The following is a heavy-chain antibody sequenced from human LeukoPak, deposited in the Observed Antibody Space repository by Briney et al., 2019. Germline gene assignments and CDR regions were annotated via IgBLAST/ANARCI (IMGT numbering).Heavy chain of an antibody. D-gene: IGHD3-3*01. J-gene: IGHJ4*02. V-gene: IGHV1-2*02. CDR3: ARDFDFWSAYSSFDY. CDR1: GYTFTGSY. Sequence: ASVKVSCKASGYTFTGSYIHWVRQVPGQGLEWMGWINPNNGDTTHAQKFQGRVTMTRDTSISTAYMELSRLTSDDTAMYFCARDFDFWSAYSSFDYWGQGTLVTVSS. CDR2: INPNNGDT.